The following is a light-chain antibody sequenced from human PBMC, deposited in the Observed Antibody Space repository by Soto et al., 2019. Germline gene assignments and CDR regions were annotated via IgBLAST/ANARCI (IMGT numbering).Light chain of an antibody. CDR2: GAS. CDR1: QSVSNN. J-gene: IGKJ1*01. V-gene: IGKV3D-15*01. CDR3: QQYNNWPPT. Sequence: ILVSQSPGPLSLSPGERATLSCRASQSVSNNYLAWYQQKPGQAPRLLIYGASNRATGIPDRFSGSGSGTDFTLTISSLQSEDFAVYCCQQYNNWPPTFGQGTKVDIK.